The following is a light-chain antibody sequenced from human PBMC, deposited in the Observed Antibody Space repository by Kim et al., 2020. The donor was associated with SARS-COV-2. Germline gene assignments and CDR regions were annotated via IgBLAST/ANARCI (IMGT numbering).Light chain of an antibody. CDR3: LQDYNYPRT. Sequence: ASVGDIVTSSCRASQGIRNDLGWYQQKPGKAPKLLIYAASSLQSGVPSRFSGSGSGTDFTLTISRLQPEDFATYYCLQDYNYPRTFGQGTKVDIK. J-gene: IGKJ1*01. CDR1: QGIRND. CDR2: AAS. V-gene: IGKV1-6*01.